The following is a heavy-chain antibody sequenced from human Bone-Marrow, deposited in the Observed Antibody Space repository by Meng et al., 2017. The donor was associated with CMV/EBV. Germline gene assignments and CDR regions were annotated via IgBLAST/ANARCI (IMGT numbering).Heavy chain of an antibody. CDR2: IYYSGST. CDR3: ARGRVYYYGSGTYYPLDY. D-gene: IGHD3-10*01. V-gene: IGHV4-59*01. CDR1: GGSISSYY. Sequence: GSLRLSCTVSGGSISSYYWSWIRQPPGKGLEWIGYIYYSGSTNYNPSLKSRVTISVDTSKNQFSLKLSSVTAADTAVYYCARGRVYYYGSGTYYPLDYWGQGTLVTVSS. J-gene: IGHJ4*02.